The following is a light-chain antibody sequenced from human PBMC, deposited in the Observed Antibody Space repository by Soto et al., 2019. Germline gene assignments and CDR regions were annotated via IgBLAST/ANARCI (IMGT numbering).Light chain of an antibody. V-gene: IGKV3D-20*02. CDR3: QQRSNPIT. Sequence: EIVFPQSPGTLAFSPGDRATLSCRASQSVSSNYLAWYQQKPGQAPRLLIYGASNRATGIPDRFSGSGSGTDFTLTISSLEPEDFAVYYCQQRSNPITFGQGTRLEIK. J-gene: IGKJ5*01. CDR1: QSVSSNY. CDR2: GAS.